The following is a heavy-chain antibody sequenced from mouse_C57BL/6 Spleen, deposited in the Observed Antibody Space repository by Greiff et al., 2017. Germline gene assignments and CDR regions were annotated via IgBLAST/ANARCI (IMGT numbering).Heavy chain of an antibody. D-gene: IGHD1-1*01. CDR1: GYAFTNYL. V-gene: IGHV1-54*01. CDR2: INPGSGGT. J-gene: IGHJ4*01. CDR3: ARAFYYGSSYDYAMDY. Sequence: QVQLQQSGAELVRPGTSVKVSCKASGYAFTNYLIEWVKQRPGQGLEWIGVINPGSGGTNYNEKFKGKATLTADKSSSTAYMQLSSLTSEDSAVYFWARAFYYGSSYDYAMDYWGQGTSVTVSS.